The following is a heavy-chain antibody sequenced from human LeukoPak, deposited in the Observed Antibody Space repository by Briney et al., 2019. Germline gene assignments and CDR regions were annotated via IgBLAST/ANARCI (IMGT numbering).Heavy chain of an antibody. V-gene: IGHV2-5*02. CDR2: IYWDDDK. Sequence: ESGPTLVKPTQTLTLTCTFSGFSLSTSGVGVGWIRQPPGKALEWLALIYWDDDKRYSPSLKSRLTITKDTSKNQVVLTMTNMDPVDTATYYCAHRKNMVRGVISAGYFDYWGQGTLVTVSS. CDR1: GFSLSTSGVG. CDR3: AHRKNMVRGVISAGYFDY. D-gene: IGHD3-10*01. J-gene: IGHJ4*02.